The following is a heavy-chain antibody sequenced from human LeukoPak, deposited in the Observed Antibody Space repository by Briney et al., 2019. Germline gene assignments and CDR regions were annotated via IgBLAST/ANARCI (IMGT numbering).Heavy chain of an antibody. V-gene: IGHV1-24*01. D-gene: IGHD6-19*01. CDR1: GYTLTELS. Sequence: ASVKVSCKVSGYTLTELSMHWVRQAPGKGLEWMGGFDPEDGETIYAQKFQGRVTMTEDTSTDTAYMELSSLRSEDTAVYHCATVQREQWLFDIWGQGTMVTVSS. J-gene: IGHJ3*02. CDR3: ATVQREQWLFDI. CDR2: FDPEDGET.